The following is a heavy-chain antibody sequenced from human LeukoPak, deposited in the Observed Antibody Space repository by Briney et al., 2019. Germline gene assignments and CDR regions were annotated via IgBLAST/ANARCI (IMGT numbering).Heavy chain of an antibody. V-gene: IGHV3-48*03. D-gene: IGHD6-13*01. Sequence: GGSLRLSCAASEFTFSSFEMNWVRQAPGKGLEWVSYISSSGRTIYYADSVKGRFTISRDNAKNSLYLQMNSLRAEDTAVYYWARDGGSSTWYDWFEPWGQGTLVPV. J-gene: IGHJ5*02. CDR3: ARDGGSSTWYDWFEP. CDR1: EFTFSSFE. CDR2: ISSSGRTI.